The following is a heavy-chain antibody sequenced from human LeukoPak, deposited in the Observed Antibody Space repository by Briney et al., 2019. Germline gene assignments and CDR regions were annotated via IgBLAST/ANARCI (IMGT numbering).Heavy chain of an antibody. D-gene: IGHD4-17*01. CDR1: GFTFDDYA. V-gene: IGHV3-23*01. CDR3: AKDLRSGY. CDR2: ISGSGGST. Sequence: RPGGSLRLSCAASGFTFDDYAMHWVRQAPGKGLEWVSGISGSGGSTYYADSVKGRFTISRDNSKNTLYLQMNSLRAEDTAVYYCAKDLRSGYWGQGTLVTVSS. J-gene: IGHJ4*02.